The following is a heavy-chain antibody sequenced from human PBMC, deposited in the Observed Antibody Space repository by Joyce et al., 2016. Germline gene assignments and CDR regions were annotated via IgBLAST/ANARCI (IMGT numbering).Heavy chain of an antibody. CDR3: ARKDVVRGVMDY. J-gene: IGHJ4*02. CDR2: RSSDGSNR. CDR1: GFTFSTYT. D-gene: IGHD3-10*01. Sequence: QVQLVESGGGVVQPGRSLRLSCSASGFTFSTYTMHWVRQAPGKGLEWVAVRSSDGSNRYYADSVKGRFTVSRDNSKNTLYLQMSSRRPEDTAVYYCARKDVVRGVMDYWGRGTLVTVSS. V-gene: IGHV3-30*04.